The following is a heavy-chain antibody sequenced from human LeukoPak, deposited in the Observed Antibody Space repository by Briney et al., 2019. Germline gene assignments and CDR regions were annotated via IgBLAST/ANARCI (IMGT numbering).Heavy chain of an antibody. CDR1: GGSIGSSSYY. CDR3: ARQGWLQFLVRFDP. J-gene: IGHJ5*02. Sequence: SETLSLTCTVSGGSIGSSSYYWGWIRQPPGKGLEWIGSIYYSGSTYYNPSLKSRVTISVDTSKNQFSLKLSSVTAAETAVYYCARQGWLQFLVRFDPWGQGTLVTVSS. CDR2: IYYSGST. D-gene: IGHD5-24*01. V-gene: IGHV4-39*01.